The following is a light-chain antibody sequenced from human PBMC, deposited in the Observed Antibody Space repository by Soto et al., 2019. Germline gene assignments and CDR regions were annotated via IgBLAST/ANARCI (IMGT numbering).Light chain of an antibody. J-gene: IGKJ4*01. CDR3: QQYFTWPLS. V-gene: IGKV3-20*01. Sequence: EVVLTQSPGTLSLSPGESATLSCRASQSVSSNYLDWYKQKPGQAPRLLIYGVSTRATGIPDRFSGSGSGTDFSLTISRLEPEDCALDYCQQYFTWPLSFGGGTKVEVK. CDR1: QSVSSNY. CDR2: GVS.